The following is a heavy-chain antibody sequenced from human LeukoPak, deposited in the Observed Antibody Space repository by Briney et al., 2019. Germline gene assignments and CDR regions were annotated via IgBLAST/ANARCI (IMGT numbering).Heavy chain of an antibody. V-gene: IGHV3-21*01. CDR3: ARAYYYGSGALDY. J-gene: IGHJ4*02. D-gene: IGHD3-10*01. CDR1: GFTFSSHA. Sequence: GGSLRLSCAASGFTFSSHAMNWVRQAPGKGLEWVSSISSSSSYIYYADSVKGRFTISRDNAKNSLYLQMNSLRAEDTAVYYCARAYYYGSGALDYWGQGTLVTVSS. CDR2: ISSSSSYI.